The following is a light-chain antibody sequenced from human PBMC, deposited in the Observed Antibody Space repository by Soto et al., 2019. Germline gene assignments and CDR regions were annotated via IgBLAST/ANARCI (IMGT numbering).Light chain of an antibody. Sequence: QTVVTQEPSLTVSPGGTVTLTCASSTGAVTSGYYPNWFQQKSGQPPRALVYSTGNRYSWTPARFSGSRLGGEAALTLSGVQPEDEAEYYCLRFSGGEGVFGGGTKLTVL. V-gene: IGLV7-43*01. CDR1: TGAVTSGYY. CDR3: LRFSGGEGV. J-gene: IGLJ3*02. CDR2: STG.